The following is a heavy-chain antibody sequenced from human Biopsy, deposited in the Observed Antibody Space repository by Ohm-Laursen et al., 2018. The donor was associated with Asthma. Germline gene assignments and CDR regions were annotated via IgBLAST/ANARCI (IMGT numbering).Heavy chain of an antibody. V-gene: IGHV3-30-3*01. J-gene: IGHJ4*02. CDR1: GFTFDDYA. D-gene: IGHD6-19*01. CDR3: AREGIAVAHFDY. Sequence: SLRLSCAASGFTFDDYAMHWVRQAPGKGLEWVAVISYDGSNKYYADSVKGRFTISGDNSKNTLYLQMNSLRAEDTAVYYCAREGIAVAHFDYWGQGTLVTVSS. CDR2: ISYDGSNK.